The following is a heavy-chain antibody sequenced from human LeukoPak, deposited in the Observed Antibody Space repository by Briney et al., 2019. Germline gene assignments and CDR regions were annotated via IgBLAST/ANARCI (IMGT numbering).Heavy chain of an antibody. CDR1: GGTFSSYA. Sequence: SVKVSCKASGGTFSSYAISWVRQAPGQGLEWMGGIIPIFGTANYAQKFQGRVTITADESTSTAYMELSSLRSEDAAVYYCARAGYYGSGSYLYPDYWGQGTLVTVSS. CDR3: ARAGYYGSGSYLYPDY. J-gene: IGHJ4*02. CDR2: IIPIFGTA. D-gene: IGHD3-10*01. V-gene: IGHV1-69*01.